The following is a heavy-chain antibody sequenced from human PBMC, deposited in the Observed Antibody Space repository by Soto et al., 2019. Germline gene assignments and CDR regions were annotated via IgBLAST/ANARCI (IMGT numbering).Heavy chain of an antibody. V-gene: IGHV4-34*01. D-gene: IGHD6-13*01. CDR1: GGSINDYH. Sequence: PSETLSLTCAVYGGSINDYHWSWIRQTPGKGLEWIGEINHSGTTNYNPSLKSRVTILIATSKHQFSLKLTSVTAADTPVYYCARDRCKQQLVQQYYYGMDVWGPGTTVTVSS. CDR3: ARDRCKQQLVQQYYYGMDV. J-gene: IGHJ6*02. CDR2: INHSGTT.